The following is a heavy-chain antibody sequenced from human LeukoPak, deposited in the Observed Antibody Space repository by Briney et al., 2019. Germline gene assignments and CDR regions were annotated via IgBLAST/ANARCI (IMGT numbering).Heavy chain of an antibody. Sequence: GGSLRLSCAASGFTFSNYYMSWVRQAPGKGLEWVSAISGSGGSTYYADSVKGRFTISRDNSKNTLYLQMNSLRAEDTAVYYCAKRHEYSYGYKDYWGQGTLVTVSS. CDR3: AKRHEYSYGYKDY. V-gene: IGHV3-23*01. J-gene: IGHJ4*02. D-gene: IGHD5-18*01. CDR1: GFTFSNYY. CDR2: ISGSGGST.